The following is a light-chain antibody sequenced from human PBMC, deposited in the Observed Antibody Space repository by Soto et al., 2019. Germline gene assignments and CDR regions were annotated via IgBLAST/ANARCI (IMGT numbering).Light chain of an antibody. CDR3: SSYTSSSTLV. J-gene: IGLJ1*01. CDR2: EVS. Sequence: QSALTQPASVSGSPGQSITISCTGTSSDVGGYNYVSWYQQHPGKAPKLMIYEVSNRPSGVSNRFSGSKSGNTVSLTISGLQAEDEADYYCSSYTSSSTLVFGTGTKVT. CDR1: SSDVGGYNY. V-gene: IGLV2-14*01.